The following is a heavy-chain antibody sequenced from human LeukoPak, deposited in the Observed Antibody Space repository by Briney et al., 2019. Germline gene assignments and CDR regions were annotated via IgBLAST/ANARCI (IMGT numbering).Heavy chain of an antibody. J-gene: IGHJ4*02. D-gene: IGHD3-22*01. CDR1: GYSENFYG. CDR2: IIPIFGTA. V-gene: IGHV1-69*13. Sequence: ASVKVSCKTSGYSENFYGITWVRQAPGQGLEWMGGIIPIFGTANYAQKFQGRVTITADESTSTAYMELSSLRSEDTAVYYCARDHRTSPYDSSGYYFYSFDYWGQGTLVTVSS. CDR3: ARDHRTSPYDSSGYYFYSFDY.